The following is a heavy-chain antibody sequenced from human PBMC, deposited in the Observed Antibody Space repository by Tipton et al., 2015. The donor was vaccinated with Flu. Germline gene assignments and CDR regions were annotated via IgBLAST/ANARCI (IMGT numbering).Heavy chain of an antibody. J-gene: IGHJ4*02. CDR3: AIDDFGSSWYGY. V-gene: IGHV4-39*07. CDR1: GGSISSNSYY. CDR2: IYYTGNT. Sequence: TLSLTCTVSGGSISSNSYYWGWIRQPPGKGLEWIGSIYYTGNTFYNPSLRSRVTISLDTSKNQFSLRLSSVTAADTAIYYCAIDDFGSSWYGYWGQGSLVTVSS. D-gene: IGHD6-13*01.